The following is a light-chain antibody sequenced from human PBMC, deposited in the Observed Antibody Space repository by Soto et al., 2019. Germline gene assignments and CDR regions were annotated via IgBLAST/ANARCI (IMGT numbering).Light chain of an antibody. J-gene: IGKJ1*01. V-gene: IGKV1-39*01. CDR1: QSISTY. CDR3: QHSYNTPRT. Sequence: DIQMTQSPSSLSASIGDRVTITCRASQSISTYLNWYQQKPGKAPKLLIYGASSLQSGVPSRFSGSGSGTDFTLTISSLQPEDFATYYCQHSYNTPRTFGPGTKVEIK. CDR2: GAS.